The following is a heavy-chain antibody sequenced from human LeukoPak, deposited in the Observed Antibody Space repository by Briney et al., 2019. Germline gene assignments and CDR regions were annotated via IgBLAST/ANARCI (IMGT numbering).Heavy chain of an antibody. V-gene: IGHV3-48*03. CDR3: AKDDLDYYDSSGYYPDF. CDR2: ISSSGSTI. J-gene: IGHJ4*02. CDR1: GFTFSSYE. Sequence: GGSLRLSCAASGFTFSSYEMNWVRQAPGKGLEWVSYISSSGSTIYYADSVKVRFTISRDNAKNSLYLQMNSLRAEDTAVYYCAKDDLDYYDSSGYYPDFWGQGTLVTVSS. D-gene: IGHD3-22*01.